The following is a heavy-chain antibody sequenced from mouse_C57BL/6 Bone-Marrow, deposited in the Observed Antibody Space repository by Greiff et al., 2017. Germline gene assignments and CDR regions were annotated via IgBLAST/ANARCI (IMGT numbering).Heavy chain of an antibody. J-gene: IGHJ4*01. CDR3: AKKGYDGYYVGGMDY. CDR1: GFSLTSYG. Sequence: VMLVESGPGLVQPSQSLSITCTVSGFSLTSYGVHWVRQSPGKGLEWLGVIWRGGSTDYNAAFMSRLSITKDNSKSQVFFKMNSLQADDTAIYYCAKKGYDGYYVGGMDYWGQGTSVTVSS. D-gene: IGHD2-3*01. CDR2: IWRGGST. V-gene: IGHV2-5*01.